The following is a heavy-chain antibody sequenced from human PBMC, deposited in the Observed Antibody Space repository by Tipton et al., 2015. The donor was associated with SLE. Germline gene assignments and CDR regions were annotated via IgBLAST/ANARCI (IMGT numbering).Heavy chain of an antibody. D-gene: IGHD3-22*01. CDR2: IYPADSDT. CDR3: ARFEYYNDSSGAFDL. Sequence: QLVQSGAEVKKPGESLKISCKDSGYSFTTYWIGWVRQMPGKGLEWMGIIYPADSDTRYSPSFQGQVTISADKSFSTAYLQWTSLKASDTAMYYCARFEYYNDSSGAFDLWGQGTMVTVSS. V-gene: IGHV5-51*03. J-gene: IGHJ3*01. CDR1: GYSFTTYW.